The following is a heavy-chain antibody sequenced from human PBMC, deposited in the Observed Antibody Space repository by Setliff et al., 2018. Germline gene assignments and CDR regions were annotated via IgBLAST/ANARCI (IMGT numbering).Heavy chain of an antibody. J-gene: IGHJ6*03. Sequence: SETLSLTCAVSGGSLSLHYWSWIRQPPGKGLEWIGNIYYSGSTNYNPSLKSRVTITVDTSKNQFSLKLSSVTAADTAVYYCARVRRVVIAYYYYMDVWGKGTTVTVSS. CDR3: ARVRRVVIAYYYYMDV. CDR1: GGSLSLHY. CDR2: IYYSGST. V-gene: IGHV4-59*11. D-gene: IGHD2-21*01.